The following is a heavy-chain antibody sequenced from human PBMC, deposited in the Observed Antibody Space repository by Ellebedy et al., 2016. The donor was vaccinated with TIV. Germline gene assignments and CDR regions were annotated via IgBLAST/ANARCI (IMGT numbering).Heavy chain of an antibody. V-gene: IGHV3-7*03. J-gene: IGHJ6*02. Sequence: GESLKISCAASGFTFTAYWMTWVRQAPGKGPEWVANIQQRGIEKNYVDSVKGRFTVARDNANKSLHLQMNNLRGDDTAVYYCGRAREPGPFAYYYYGMDVWGQGTTVTVSS. CDR1: GFTFTAYW. CDR3: GRAREPGPFAYYYYGMDV. CDR2: IQQRGIEK. D-gene: IGHD1-1*01.